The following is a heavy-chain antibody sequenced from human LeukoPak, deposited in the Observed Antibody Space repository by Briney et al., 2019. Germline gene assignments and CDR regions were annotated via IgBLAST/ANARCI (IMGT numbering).Heavy chain of an antibody. D-gene: IGHD2-8*01. CDR3: AKDTSVARYCTNDICSPFDY. Sequence: GGSLRLSCAASGFSFISYAMSWVRQTPGKGLEWISTISGSGARTYYADSVKGRFTVSRDNSKNTLYLQMNSLRAEDTAVYYCAKDTSVARYCTNDICSPFDYWGQGTLVTVSS. V-gene: IGHV3-23*01. CDR1: GFSFISYA. J-gene: IGHJ4*02. CDR2: ISGSGART.